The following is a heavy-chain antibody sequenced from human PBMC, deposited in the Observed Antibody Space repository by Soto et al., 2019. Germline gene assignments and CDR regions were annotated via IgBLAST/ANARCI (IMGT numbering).Heavy chain of an antibody. CDR3: ARGQGRRWLQLRSGYFDH. CDR1: GYTFTGYY. V-gene: IGHV1-2*02. J-gene: IGHJ4*02. D-gene: IGHD5-12*01. CDR2: INPNSGGT. Sequence: ASVKVSCKASGYTFTGYYMHWVRQAPGQGLEWMGWINPNSGGTNYAQKFQGRVTMTRDTSISTAYMELSRLRSDDTAVYYCARGQGRRWLQLRSGYFDHWGQGTLVTVSS.